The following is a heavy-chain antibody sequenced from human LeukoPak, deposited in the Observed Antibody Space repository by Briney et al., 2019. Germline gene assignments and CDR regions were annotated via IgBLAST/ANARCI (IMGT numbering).Heavy chain of an antibody. CDR1: GFTFSSYA. V-gene: IGHV3-23*01. CDR3: AKARFYDLLTGFPPD. J-gene: IGHJ4*02. Sequence: PGGSLRLSCAVFGFTFSSYAMSWVRQAPGKGLEWVSTISASGGSTYYADSVKGRFTISGDNSKNTLYLQMSSLRVEDTARYYCAKARFYDLLTGFPPDWGQGTLVTVSS. CDR2: ISASGGST. D-gene: IGHD3-9*01.